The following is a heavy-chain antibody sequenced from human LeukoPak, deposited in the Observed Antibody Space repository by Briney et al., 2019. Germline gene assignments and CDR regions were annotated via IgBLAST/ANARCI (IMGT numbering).Heavy chain of an antibody. Sequence: GGSLRLSCAASGFTFSSCGMHWVRQAPGKGLEWVAVISYDGSNKYYADSVKGRFTISRDNSKNTLYLQMNSLRAEDTAVYYCASGGDIVVDTSYFDYWGQGTLVTVSS. CDR2: ISYDGSNK. V-gene: IGHV3-30*03. CDR1: GFTFSSCG. CDR3: ASGGDIVVDTSYFDY. D-gene: IGHD2-2*01. J-gene: IGHJ4*02.